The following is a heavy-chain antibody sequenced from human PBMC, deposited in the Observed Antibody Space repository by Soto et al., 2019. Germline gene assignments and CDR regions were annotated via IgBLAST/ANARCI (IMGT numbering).Heavy chain of an antibody. CDR2: IYYSGST. V-gene: IGHV4-61*01. CDR3: AREGVVRRSRVLGFDY. Sequence: PSETLSLTCTVSGGSVSSGSDYWSWIRQPPGKGLEWIGYIYYSGSTNYNPSLKSRVTISLDTSKNQFSLKLSSVTPADTAVYYCAREGVVRRSRVLGFDYWGQRTLVTVS. D-gene: IGHD2-15*01. CDR1: GGSVSSGSDY. J-gene: IGHJ4*02.